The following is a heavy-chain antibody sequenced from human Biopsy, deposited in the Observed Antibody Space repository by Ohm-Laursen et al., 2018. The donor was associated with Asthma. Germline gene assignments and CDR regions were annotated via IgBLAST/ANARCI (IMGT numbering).Heavy chain of an antibody. CDR1: RFTYE. D-gene: IGHD6-19*01. CDR3: AREGVAGTHIED. V-gene: IGHV3-30-3*01. J-gene: IGHJ4*02. Sequence: SLRLSCTASRFTYEMHWFRQAPGTGLEWVAVISYDGSSIYYADSVKGRFTISRDNSKNTLSLQMNSLTAEDTAVYYCAREGVAGTHIEDWGQGTLVTVSS. CDR2: ISYDGSSI.